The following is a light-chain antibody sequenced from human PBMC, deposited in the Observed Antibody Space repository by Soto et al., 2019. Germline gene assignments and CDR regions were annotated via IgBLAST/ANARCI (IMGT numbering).Light chain of an antibody. CDR1: SNDVGGYAY. Sequence: QPASVSGSPGQSITISCTGTSNDVGGYAYVSWYQQYPGKAPKLVISEVSNRPSGVSHRFSGSRSGNTASLTISGLQAEDEADYYCSSYTGDTTPVFGGGTKLTVL. V-gene: IGLV2-14*01. J-gene: IGLJ2*01. CDR3: SSYTGDTTPV. CDR2: EVS.